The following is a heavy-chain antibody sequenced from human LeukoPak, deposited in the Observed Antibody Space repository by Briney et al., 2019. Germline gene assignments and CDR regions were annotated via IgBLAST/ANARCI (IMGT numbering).Heavy chain of an antibody. D-gene: IGHD3-22*01. V-gene: IGHV4-59*11. CDR3: ARGRRGRYYDISRYNYFDY. Sequence: NPSETLSLTCTVSGGSLSSHDWAWMRQPLGKGLEWIGYIYDSGSTTYSPSLKSRVTILVDTSKDQVSLKLSSVTAADTAVYYCARGRRGRYYDISRYNYFDYWGQGSLVSVSS. CDR2: IYDSGST. J-gene: IGHJ4*02. CDR1: GGSLSSHD.